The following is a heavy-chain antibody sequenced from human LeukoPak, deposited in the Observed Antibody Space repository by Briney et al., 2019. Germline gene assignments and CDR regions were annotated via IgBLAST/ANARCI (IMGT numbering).Heavy chain of an antibody. J-gene: IGHJ4*02. Sequence: ASVKVSCKASGYTITRYYIHWVRQAPGQGLEWMGWINPNSGDTNYAQKFQGRVTMTRDTSINTAFMELSRLRSDDTAVYYCARYMGSSWYFDYWGQGTLVTVSS. CDR2: INPNSGDT. V-gene: IGHV1-2*02. D-gene: IGHD6-13*01. CDR1: GYTITRYY. CDR3: ARYMGSSWYFDY.